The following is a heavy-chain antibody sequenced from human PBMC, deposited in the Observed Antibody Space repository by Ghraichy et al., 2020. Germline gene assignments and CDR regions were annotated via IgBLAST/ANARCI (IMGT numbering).Heavy chain of an antibody. V-gene: IGHV4-31*03. CDR3: AREGRQRGYYYGMDV. CDR2: IYYSGST. CDR1: GGSISSGGYY. Sequence: SETLSLTCTVSGGSISSGGYYWSWIRQHPGKGLEWIGYIYYSGSTYYNPSLKGRVTISVDTSKNQFSLKLSSVTAADTAVYYCAREGRQRGYYYGMDVGGQGTTVTVSS. D-gene: IGHD6-25*01. J-gene: IGHJ6*02.